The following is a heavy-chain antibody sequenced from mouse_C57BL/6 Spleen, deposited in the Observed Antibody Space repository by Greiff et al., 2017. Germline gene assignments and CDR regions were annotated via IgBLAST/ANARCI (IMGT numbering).Heavy chain of an antibody. CDR3: ASSYDCYNAFAY. V-gene: IGHV14-2*01. Sequence: EVQLQQSGAELVKPGASVKLSCTASGFNIKDYYMHWVKQRTEQGLEWIGRIDPEDGETKYAPKFQGKATITPDPSSNTAYLQLSILTSEDTAVYYCASSYDCYNAFAYWGQGTLVSDSA. CDR2: IDPEDGET. CDR1: GFNIKDYY. D-gene: IGHD2-3*01. J-gene: IGHJ3*01.